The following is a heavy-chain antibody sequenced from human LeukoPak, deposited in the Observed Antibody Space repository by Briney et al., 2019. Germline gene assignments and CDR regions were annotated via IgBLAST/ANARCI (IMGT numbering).Heavy chain of an antibody. D-gene: IGHD3-9*01. Sequence: PGGSLRLSCTASGFTFSSYEMNWVRQAPGKGLEWVSSITASSTAIYSADSVKGRFTISRDNAKSFLYLQMNSLRAEDTAVYYCARTYYDILTGYNPYFDYWGQGILVTVSS. CDR2: ITASSTAI. J-gene: IGHJ4*02. CDR1: GFTFSSYE. CDR3: ARTYYDILTGYNPYFDY. V-gene: IGHV3-48*03.